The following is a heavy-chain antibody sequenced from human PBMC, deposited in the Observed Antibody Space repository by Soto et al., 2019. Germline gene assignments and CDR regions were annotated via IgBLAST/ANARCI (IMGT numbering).Heavy chain of an antibody. J-gene: IGHJ2*01. D-gene: IGHD3-22*01. Sequence: QVELVQSGAEVKKPGSSVKVSCQASEDTFRNYAISWVRQAPGQGLEWMGGIIPIFGTANYAQKFQGRVTITADRSANTVYLELSSLRSEDTAVYYCASTKYDSSAYYYCYLGVWGRGTLVTVSS. CDR3: ASTKYDSSAYYYCYLGV. CDR2: IIPIFGTA. CDR1: EDTFRNYA. V-gene: IGHV1-69*06.